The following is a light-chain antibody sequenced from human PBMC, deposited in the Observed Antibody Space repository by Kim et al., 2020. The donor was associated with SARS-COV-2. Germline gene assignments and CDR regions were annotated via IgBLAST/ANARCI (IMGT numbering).Light chain of an antibody. J-gene: IGKJ5*01. V-gene: IGKV1-17*01. CDR1: QDIINE. CDR2: VAS. CDR3: LQHNTCPIT. Sequence: ASVGDRVTITSRASQDIINELGWDQQNPGRAPRPLLYVASSLQNAVPSRFSGSGSETEFALPISAVQPGDFLTHYCLQHNTCPITFGQGTRLEI.